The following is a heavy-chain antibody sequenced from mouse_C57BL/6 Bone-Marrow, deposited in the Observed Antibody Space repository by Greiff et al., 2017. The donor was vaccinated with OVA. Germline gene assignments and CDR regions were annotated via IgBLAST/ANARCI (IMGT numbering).Heavy chain of an antibody. J-gene: IGHJ4*01. CDR1: GFSLTSYA. CDR3: ARNYDYDLSMDY. D-gene: IGHD2-4*01. CDR2: IWTGGGT. Sequence: QVQLKESGPGLVAPSQSLSITCTVSGFSLTSYAISWVRQPPGKGLECLGVIWTGGGTNYNSALKSRLSISKDNSKSQVFLKMNSLQTDDTARYYCARNYDYDLSMDYWGQGTSVTVSS. V-gene: IGHV2-9-1*01.